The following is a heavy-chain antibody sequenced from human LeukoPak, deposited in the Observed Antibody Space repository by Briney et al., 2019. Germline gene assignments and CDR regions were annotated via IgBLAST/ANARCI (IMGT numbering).Heavy chain of an antibody. V-gene: IGHV4-39*01. D-gene: IGHD3-22*01. CDR1: GGSISSSNYY. J-gene: IGHJ4*02. CDR3: ARLPSGYHFDY. CDR2: IYYTGST. Sequence: SGALSLPFTVSGGSISSSNYYWGWIRPSPGKELEWIGSIYYTGSTYYNPSLRSRVTLSVDTSKNQFSLQLSSVTAADTAIYYCARLPSGYHFDYWGQGTLVTVSS.